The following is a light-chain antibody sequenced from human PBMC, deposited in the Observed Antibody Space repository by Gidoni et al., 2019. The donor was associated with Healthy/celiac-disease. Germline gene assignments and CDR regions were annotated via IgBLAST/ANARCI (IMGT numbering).Light chain of an antibody. J-gene: IGKJ3*01. CDR3: QQYGSSPRFT. CDR2: GAS. Sequence: IYGASSRATGIPDRFSGSGSGTDFTLTISRLEPEAFAVYYCQQYGSSPRFTFGPGTKVDIK. V-gene: IGKV3-20*01.